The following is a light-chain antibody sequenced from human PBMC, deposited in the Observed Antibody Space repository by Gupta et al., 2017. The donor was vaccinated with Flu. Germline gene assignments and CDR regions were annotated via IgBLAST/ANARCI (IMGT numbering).Light chain of an antibody. CDR1: QSISSTY. CDR2: GAS. CDR3: QQYCSSQT. J-gene: IGKJ1*01. Sequence: EIVLTQSPGTLSLSSGERATLSCRASQSISSTYLAWYQQKPGQPPRLLISGASRRATGIPDRFSGSGSGTDFSLTIDRVEPEDFAVYYCQQYCSSQTFGQGTKVDIK. V-gene: IGKV3-20*01.